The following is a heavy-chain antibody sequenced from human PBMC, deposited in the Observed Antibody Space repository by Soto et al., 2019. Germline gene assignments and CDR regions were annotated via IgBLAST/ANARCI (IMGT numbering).Heavy chain of an antibody. CDR3: ARDSHGVSGDQLLLTGWFDP. D-gene: IGHD2-2*01. CDR1: GYTFTGYY. Sequence: ASVKVSCKASGYTFTGYYMHWVRQAPGQGLEWMGWINPNSGGTNYAQKFQGWVTMTRDTSISTAYMELSRLRSDDTAVYYCARDSHGVSGDQLLLTGWFDPWGQGTLVTVSS. CDR2: INPNSGGT. V-gene: IGHV1-2*04. J-gene: IGHJ5*02.